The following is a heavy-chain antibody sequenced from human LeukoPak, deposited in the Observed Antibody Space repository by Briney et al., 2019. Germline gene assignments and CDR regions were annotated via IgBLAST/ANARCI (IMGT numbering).Heavy chain of an antibody. D-gene: IGHD5-12*01. CDR3: ATLPRGPTGYVGLGGEDY. V-gene: IGHV3-23*01. CDR1: GFNLGIYA. J-gene: IGHJ4*02. CDR2: ITGSGGNT. Sequence: GGALRLSCAASGFNLGIYAMTWVRQAPGKGLQWVSAITGSGGNTYYADSVKGRFTISRDNSKNTLDLQMNGLRVEDTAVYYCATLPRGPTGYVGLGGEDYWGQGTLVTVSS.